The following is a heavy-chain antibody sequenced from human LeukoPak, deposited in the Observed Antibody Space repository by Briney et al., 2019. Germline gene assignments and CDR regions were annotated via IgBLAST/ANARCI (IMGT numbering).Heavy chain of an antibody. CDR1: GFTFSSYA. Sequence: GGSLRLSCAASGFTFSSYAMHWVRQAPGKGLEWVAVISYDGSNKYYADSVKGRFTISRDNSKNTLYLQMNSLRAEDTAVYYCARVGSFYDSPYRDYWGQGTLVTVSS. CDR3: ARVGSFYDSPYRDY. D-gene: IGHD3-3*01. J-gene: IGHJ4*02. V-gene: IGHV3-30*04. CDR2: ISYDGSNK.